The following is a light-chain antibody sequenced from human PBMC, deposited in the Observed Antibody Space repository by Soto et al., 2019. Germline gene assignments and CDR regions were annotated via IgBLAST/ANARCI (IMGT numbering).Light chain of an antibody. Sequence: QSVLTQPASVSGSPGQSITISRTGTSSDVGAYSYVSWYQQHPGKAPKLIIYDVSDRPSGISSRFSGSKSDNTASLTISGLQAEDEAEYYCSSYTSSRTYVFGTGTKVTVL. V-gene: IGLV2-14*01. CDR3: SSYTSSRTYV. CDR2: DVS. CDR1: SSDVGAYSY. J-gene: IGLJ1*01.